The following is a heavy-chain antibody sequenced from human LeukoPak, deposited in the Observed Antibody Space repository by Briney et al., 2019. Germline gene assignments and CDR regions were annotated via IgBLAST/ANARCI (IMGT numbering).Heavy chain of an antibody. D-gene: IGHD6-13*01. Sequence: LRLSCAASGFTFSSYGMHWVRQAPGKGLEWVAVIWYDGSNKYYADSVKGRFTISRGNSKDTLYLQMNSLRAEDTAVYYCARDSSWYFDYWGQGTLVTVSS. V-gene: IGHV3-33*01. J-gene: IGHJ4*02. CDR3: ARDSSWYFDY. CDR1: GFTFSSYG. CDR2: IWYDGSNK.